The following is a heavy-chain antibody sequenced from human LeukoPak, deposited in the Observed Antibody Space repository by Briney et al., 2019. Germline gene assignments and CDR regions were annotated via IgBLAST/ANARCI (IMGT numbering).Heavy chain of an antibody. D-gene: IGHD2-15*01. CDR3: AREVVAGDDAFDI. CDR1: GDSVSSNSAA. CDR2: TYYRYKWYN. J-gene: IGHJ3*02. Sequence: SQTLSLTCAISGDSVSSNSAAWNWIRQSPSRGLEWLGRTYYRYKWYNDYALSVESRITINPGTSKNQFSLQLNSVTPEDTAVYYCAREVVAGDDAFDIWGQGTMVTVSS. V-gene: IGHV6-1*01.